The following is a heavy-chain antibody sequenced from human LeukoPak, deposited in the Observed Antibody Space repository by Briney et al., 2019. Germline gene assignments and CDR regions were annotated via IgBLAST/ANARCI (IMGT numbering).Heavy chain of an antibody. CDR1: GGTFSSYA. D-gene: IGHD3-9*01. Sequence: SVKVSCKASGGTFSSYAISWVRQAPGQGREWMGGIIPMFGTANYAQKFQGRVTITTDESTSTAYMELSSLRSEDTAVYYCARGISYDILTGYYYYYYYMDVWGKGTTVTVSS. V-gene: IGHV1-69*05. J-gene: IGHJ6*03. CDR3: ARGISYDILTGYYYYYYYMDV. CDR2: IIPMFGTA.